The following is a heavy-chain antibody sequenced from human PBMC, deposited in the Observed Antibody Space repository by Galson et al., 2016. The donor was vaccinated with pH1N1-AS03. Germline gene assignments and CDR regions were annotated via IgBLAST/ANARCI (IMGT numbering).Heavy chain of an antibody. D-gene: IGHD3-22*01. CDR1: GYTFTNYA. CDR2: INADNTDT. J-gene: IGHJ4*02. Sequence: SVKVSCKASGYTFTNYAVHWVRQAPGQRLEWMGWINADNTDTKYSQKFQDRVTITRDTFATTAYMELSSLRSEDTAVYYCARTSYYHSSGDYWGQGTLVTVSS. V-gene: IGHV1-3*01. CDR3: ARTSYYHSSGDY.